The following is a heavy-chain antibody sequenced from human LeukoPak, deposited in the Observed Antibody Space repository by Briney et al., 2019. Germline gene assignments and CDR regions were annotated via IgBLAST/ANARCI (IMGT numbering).Heavy chain of an antibody. CDR1: GFTFSSYA. Sequence: PGGSLRLSCAASGFTFSSYAKSWVRQAPGKGLEWVSVISGSGSNIYYADSVRGRFTISRDNSKRTLYLQMNSLRAGDTALYYCVKDFDYWGQGTLVTVSS. V-gene: IGHV3-23*01. CDR3: VKDFDY. CDR2: ISGSGSNI. J-gene: IGHJ4*02.